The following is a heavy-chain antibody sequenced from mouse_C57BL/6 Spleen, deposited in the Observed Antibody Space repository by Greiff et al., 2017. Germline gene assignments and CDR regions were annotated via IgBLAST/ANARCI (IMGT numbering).Heavy chain of an antibody. V-gene: IGHV1-55*01. CDR3: ARSNGYYVLDY. D-gene: IGHD2-3*01. J-gene: IGHJ2*01. CDR2: IYPGSGST. CDR1: GYTFTRYW. Sequence: QVQLQQPGAELVKPGASVKMSCKASGYTFTRYWITWVKQRPGQGLEWIGDIYPGSGSTNYNEKFKSKATLTVDTSSSTAYMQLSSLTSEDSAVYYCARSNGYYVLDYWGQGTTLTVSS.